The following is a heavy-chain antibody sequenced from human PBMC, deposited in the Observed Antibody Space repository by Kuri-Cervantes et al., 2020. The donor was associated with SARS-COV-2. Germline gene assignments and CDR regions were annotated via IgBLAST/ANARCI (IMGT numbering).Heavy chain of an antibody. CDR2: INHSGST. CDR1: GGSFSGYY. CDR3: ARVVPAADEGLYYYYMDV. D-gene: IGHD2-2*01. Sequence: GSLRLSCAVYGGSFSGYYWSWIRQPPGKGLEWIGEINHSGSTNYNPSLKSRVTISVDTSKNQFSLKLSSVTAADTAVYYCARVVPAADEGLYYYYMDVWGEGTTVTVSS. J-gene: IGHJ6*03. V-gene: IGHV4-34*01.